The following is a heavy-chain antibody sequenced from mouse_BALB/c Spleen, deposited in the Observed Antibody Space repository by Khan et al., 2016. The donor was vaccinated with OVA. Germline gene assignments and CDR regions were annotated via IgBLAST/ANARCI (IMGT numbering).Heavy chain of an antibody. CDR1: GYTFTDFT. CDR2: ISTYYGDA. J-gene: IGHJ3*01. Sequence: QVQLKESGAELVRPGVSVKISCKGSGYTFTDFTLHWVKQSHVMSLEWIGVISTYYGDATYNQRFKDKATMTVDKSSSTAYMELARLTSEDSAIYYWTRGRGENRCAYWGQGTLVTVSA. CDR3: TRGRGENRCAY. V-gene: IGHV1S137*01.